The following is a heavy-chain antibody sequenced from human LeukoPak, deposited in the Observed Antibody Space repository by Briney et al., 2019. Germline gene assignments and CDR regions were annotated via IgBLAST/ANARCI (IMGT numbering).Heavy chain of an antibody. D-gene: IGHD6-6*01. CDR2: IKQDGSQR. Sequence: GGSLRLSCTASGFTFSDYWMTWVRQAPGKGPEWVANIKQDGSQRYYVDSVRGRFTISKDNAKNSLFLQMNGLRAEDTAVYYCARRGGSSSRRSPIDYWGQGTLVTVSS. J-gene: IGHJ4*02. V-gene: IGHV3-7*01. CDR1: GFTFSDYW. CDR3: ARRGGSSSRRSPIDY.